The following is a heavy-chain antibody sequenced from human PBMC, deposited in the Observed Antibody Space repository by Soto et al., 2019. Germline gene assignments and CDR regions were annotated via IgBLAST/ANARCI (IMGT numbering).Heavy chain of an antibody. J-gene: IGHJ4*02. V-gene: IGHV4-39*01. CDR2: IYYGGGT. Sequence: SETRSLTCTVSGGSMSSSNDYWGWIRQPPGKGLEWIGSIYYGGGTHYNPSLESRVTISIDTPKNQFSLKLRSVTAADTAVFYCARYSASTMLDYWSQGTLVTVSS. CDR1: GGSMSSSNDY. CDR3: ARYSASTMLDY. D-gene: IGHD2-15*01.